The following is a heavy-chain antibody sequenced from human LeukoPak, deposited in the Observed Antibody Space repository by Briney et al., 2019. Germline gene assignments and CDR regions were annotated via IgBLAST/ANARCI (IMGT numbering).Heavy chain of an antibody. CDR1: GGSISSYY. J-gene: IGHJ6*02. CDR2: IYYSGST. CDR3: ARYGSGPPSRWYYYYGMDV. V-gene: IGHV4-59*01. D-gene: IGHD3-10*01. Sequence: KTSETLSLTCTVSGGSISSYYWSWIRQPPGKGLEWIGYIYYSGSTNYNPSLKSRVTISVDTSKNQFSLKLSSVTAADTAVYYCARYGSGPPSRWYYYYGMDVWGQGTTVTDSS.